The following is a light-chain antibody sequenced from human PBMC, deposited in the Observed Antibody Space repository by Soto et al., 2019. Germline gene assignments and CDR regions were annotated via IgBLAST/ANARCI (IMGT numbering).Light chain of an antibody. J-gene: IGKJ1*01. CDR3: QHYNSYSEA. CDR1: QTISSW. CDR2: KAS. Sequence: DIQMTQSPSTLSGSVGERVTITCRASQTISSWLAWYQQKPGKAPKLLIYKASTLTSGVPSRFSGSGSGTEFTLTISSLQPDDFATYYCQHYNSYSEAFGQGTKVELK. V-gene: IGKV1-5*03.